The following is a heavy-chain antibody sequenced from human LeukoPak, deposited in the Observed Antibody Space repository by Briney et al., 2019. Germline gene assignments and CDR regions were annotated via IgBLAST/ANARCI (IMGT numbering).Heavy chain of an antibody. CDR2: MSPNSGDT. CDR1: GYTFTSYG. CDR3: ARGPPNWGFDY. V-gene: IGHV1-8*02. Sequence: ASVKVSCKASGYTFTSYGISWVRQATGQGLEWMGWMSPNSGDTGYAQKFQGRVTMTRDTFINTAYMELSSLRSEDTAVYYCARGPPNWGFDYWGPGTQVTVSS. J-gene: IGHJ4*02. D-gene: IGHD7-27*01.